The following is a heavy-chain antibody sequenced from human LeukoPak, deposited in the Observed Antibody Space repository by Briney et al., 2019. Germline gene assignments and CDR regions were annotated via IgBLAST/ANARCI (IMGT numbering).Heavy chain of an antibody. V-gene: IGHV4-39*01. CDR3: ARHLFYGSGDYQNYFDY. J-gene: IGHJ4*02. CDR1: DDSISSRHYY. CDR2: IHYSGST. Sequence: PSETLSLTCIVSDDSISSRHYYRGWIRQPPGKGLEWIGSIHYSGSTYYNPSLKSRVTISGDTSKNQFSLKLTSVTAADAAVYYCARHLFYGSGDYQNYFDYWGQGILVTVSS. D-gene: IGHD3-10*01.